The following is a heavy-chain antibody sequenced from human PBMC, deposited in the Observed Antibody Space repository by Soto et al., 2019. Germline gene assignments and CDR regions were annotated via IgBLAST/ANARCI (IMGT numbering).Heavy chain of an antibody. CDR2: IYSGGST. J-gene: IGHJ3*02. D-gene: IGHD3-22*01. CDR1: GFTVSSNY. CDR3: ARDLYIWDSSAYFRHDAFDI. V-gene: IGHV3-66*01. Sequence: EVQLVESGGGLVQSGGSLRLSCVASGFTVSSNYMSWVRQAPGKGLEWVSIIYSGGSTYYADSVKGRFTISRDNSRNTLYLQMNSLRADDTAVYYCARDLYIWDSSAYFRHDAFDIWGQGTMVTVSS.